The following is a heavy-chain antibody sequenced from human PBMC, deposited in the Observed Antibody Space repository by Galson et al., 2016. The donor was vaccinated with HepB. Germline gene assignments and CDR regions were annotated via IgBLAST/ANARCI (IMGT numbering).Heavy chain of an antibody. CDR2: ISYDRSNT. CDR1: GFTFSSYA. Sequence: SLRLSCAASGFTFSSYAMHWVRQAPGKGLEWVAVISYDRSNTYYADSVKGRFTISRDNSKNTLFLQMNSLRVEDTAVYYCARDLDGSGSSYYIDVWGTGTTVTVSS. D-gene: IGHD3-10*01. J-gene: IGHJ6*03. CDR3: ARDLDGSGSSYYIDV. V-gene: IGHV3-30*04.